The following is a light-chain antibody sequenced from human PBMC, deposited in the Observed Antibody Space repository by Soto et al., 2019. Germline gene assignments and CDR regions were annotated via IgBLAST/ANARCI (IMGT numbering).Light chain of an antibody. J-gene: IGLJ3*02. CDR1: SSNIGTYT. CDR3: ASWDDNLNGGV. Sequence: HSVLTQPPSASGTPGQRVTISCSGTSSNIGTYTVNWYQQLPGTAPKLLIYTDYQRPSGVPDRFSGSKSGTSASLAINGLHSEDEADYYCASWDDNLNGGVFGGGTKLTVL. V-gene: IGLV1-44*01. CDR2: TDY.